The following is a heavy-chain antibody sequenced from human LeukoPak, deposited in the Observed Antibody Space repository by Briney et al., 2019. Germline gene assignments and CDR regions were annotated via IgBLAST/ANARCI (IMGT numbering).Heavy chain of an antibody. Sequence: ASVKVSCKASGYTFTDYYIYWVRQAPGQGLEWMGWISLNSGGTNYAQSFRGRVTMIRDTSISTAYMDLSSLTSDDTAVYYCARGHSSSPSFDYWGQGTLVTVSS. V-gene: IGHV1-2*02. CDR3: ARGHSSSPSFDY. CDR2: ISLNSGGT. J-gene: IGHJ4*02. D-gene: IGHD6-6*01. CDR1: GYTFTDYY.